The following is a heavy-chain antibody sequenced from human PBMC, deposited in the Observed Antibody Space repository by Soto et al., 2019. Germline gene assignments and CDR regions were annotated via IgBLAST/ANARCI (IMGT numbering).Heavy chain of an antibody. V-gene: IGHV1-18*01. J-gene: IGHJ6*02. D-gene: IGHD5-12*01. Sequence: ASVKVSCKASGYTFGSYGIDWVRQAPGQGLEWMGWISAYSGTTKYAQKVQGRVTMTTDTSTSTVHMEVRSLRSDDTAVYYCAREGVAPYYYYGMDVWGQGTPVTVSS. CDR1: GYTFGSYG. CDR2: ISAYSGTT. CDR3: AREGVAPYYYYGMDV.